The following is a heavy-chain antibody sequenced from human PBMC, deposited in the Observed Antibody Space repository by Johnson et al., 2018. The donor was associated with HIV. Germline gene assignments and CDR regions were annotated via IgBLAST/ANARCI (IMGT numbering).Heavy chain of an antibody. V-gene: IGHV3-20*04. D-gene: IGHD2-15*01. CDR1: GITVSSNY. CDR3: ARGVRYCSGGSCYNDAFDI. Sequence: VQLVESGGGLVQPGGSLRLSCAASGITVSSNYMSWVRQAPGKGLEWVSGINWNGGSTGYADSVKGRFTISRDNAKSSLYLQVNSLRAEDTALYYCARGVRYCSGGSCYNDAFDIWGQGTMVTVSS. CDR2: INWNGGST. J-gene: IGHJ3*02.